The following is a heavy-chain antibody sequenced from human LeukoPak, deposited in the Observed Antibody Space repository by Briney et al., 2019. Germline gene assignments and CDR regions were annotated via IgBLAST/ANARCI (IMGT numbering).Heavy chain of an antibody. CDR3: ARDEGAVAAY. Sequence: GGSLRLSCAASGFTFSDYWMHWVRQAPGKGLEWVSVIYSGGSTYYADSVKGRFTISRDNSKNTLYLQMNSLRAEDTAVYYCARDEGAVAAYWGQGTLVTVSS. D-gene: IGHD6-19*01. J-gene: IGHJ4*02. V-gene: IGHV3-53*01. CDR1: GFTFSDYW. CDR2: IYSGGST.